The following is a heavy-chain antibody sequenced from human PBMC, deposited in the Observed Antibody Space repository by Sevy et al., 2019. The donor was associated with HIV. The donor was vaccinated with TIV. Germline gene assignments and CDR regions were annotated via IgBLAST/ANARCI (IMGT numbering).Heavy chain of an antibody. J-gene: IGHJ4*01. V-gene: IGHV3-21*04. Sequence: GGSLRLSCAASGFXFRTYSMNWVRQAPGKGLEWLSSISDDSRYIYYSDSVKGRFTISRANAKNLLFLQMNNLRVEDTAIYYCARDFTIFGVVSGIDYWGQGNLVTVSS. D-gene: IGHD3-3*01. CDR3: ARDFTIFGVVSGIDY. CDR1: GFXFRTYS. CDR2: ISDDSRYI.